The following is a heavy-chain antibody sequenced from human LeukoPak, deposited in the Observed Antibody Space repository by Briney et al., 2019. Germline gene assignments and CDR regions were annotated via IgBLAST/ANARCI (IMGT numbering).Heavy chain of an antibody. CDR3: ARDLLHRGYAFDI. CDR1: GGSISSATYY. J-gene: IGHJ3*02. Sequence: SETLSLTCTVSGGSISSATYYWSWIRQPAGKGLEWIGRIYSSGSTNYNPSLKSRVTISVGPSKNQFSLKLSSVTAADTAVYYCARDLLHRGYAFDIWGQGSMVTVSS. CDR2: IYSSGST. V-gene: IGHV4-61*02. D-gene: IGHD5-12*01.